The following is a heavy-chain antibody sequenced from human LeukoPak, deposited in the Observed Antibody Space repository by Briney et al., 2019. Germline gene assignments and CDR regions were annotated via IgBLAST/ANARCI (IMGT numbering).Heavy chain of an antibody. CDR3: AREVVTTGAPNLDY. CDR2: INSDGSST. D-gene: IGHD4-17*01. J-gene: IGHJ4*02. Sequence: GESLRLSCAASGFTFSSYWMHWVRQAPGKGLVWVSRINSDGSSTSYADSVKGRFTISRDNAKNTLYLQMNSLRAEDTAVYYCAREVVTTGAPNLDYWGQGTLVTVSS. CDR1: GFTFSSYW. V-gene: IGHV3-74*01.